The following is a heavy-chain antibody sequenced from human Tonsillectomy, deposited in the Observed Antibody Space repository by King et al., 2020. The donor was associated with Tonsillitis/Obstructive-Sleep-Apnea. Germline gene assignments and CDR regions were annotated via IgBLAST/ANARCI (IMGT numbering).Heavy chain of an antibody. CDR3: AGHRKVAY. CDR1: GGSVSSYY. CDR2: ISYSGNT. J-gene: IGHJ4*02. V-gene: IGHV4-59*08. Sequence: HVQLQESGPGLVKPSETLSLTCTVSGGSVSSYYWTWIRPPPGKGLEWIAYISYSGNTNYNPSLKTRVTISVDTSKNQFSLKVSSVTAADTAVYYCAGHRKVAYWGQGTLVTVSS.